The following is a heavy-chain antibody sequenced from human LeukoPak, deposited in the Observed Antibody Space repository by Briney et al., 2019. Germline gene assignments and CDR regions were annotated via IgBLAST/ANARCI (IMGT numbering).Heavy chain of an antibody. CDR3: ARGEYYGDLFDY. Sequence: SETLSLTCTVSGGSISSYYWSWIRQPPGKGLEWIGYTYYSGSTNYNPSLKSRVTISVDTSKNQFSLKLSSVTAADTAVYYCARGEYYGDLFDYWGQGTLVTVSS. CDR1: GGSISSYY. CDR2: TYYSGST. J-gene: IGHJ4*02. D-gene: IGHD4-17*01. V-gene: IGHV4-59*01.